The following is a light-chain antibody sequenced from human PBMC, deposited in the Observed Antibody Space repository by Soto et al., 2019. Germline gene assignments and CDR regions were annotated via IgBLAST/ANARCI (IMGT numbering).Light chain of an antibody. CDR3: AAWGDSLNTWV. CDR2: SDD. Sequence: QSVLTQPPSASGTPGQRVTISCSGSSSNIGSNAVSWYQHFPGTAPEVLIYSDDQRPSGVPDRFSGSKSGTSASLAISGLRAEDEADYFCAAWGDSLNTWVFGGGTKLTVL. V-gene: IGLV1-44*01. CDR1: SSNIGSNA. J-gene: IGLJ3*02.